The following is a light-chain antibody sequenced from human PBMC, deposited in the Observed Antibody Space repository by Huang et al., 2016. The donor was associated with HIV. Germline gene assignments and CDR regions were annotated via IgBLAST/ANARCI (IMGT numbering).Light chain of an antibody. V-gene: IGKV3-20*01. CDR3: QQFGSSPLT. J-gene: IGKJ4*01. Sequence: EIVLTQSPGTLSLSPGDNVTLSCRASQTVISNSLAWYQQRPAQTPRLLIYGASSRATGIPDRFSGSGSGTDFTLSISRLEPEDFAVYYCQQFGSSPLTFGGGTKVEI. CDR2: GAS. CDR1: QTVISNS.